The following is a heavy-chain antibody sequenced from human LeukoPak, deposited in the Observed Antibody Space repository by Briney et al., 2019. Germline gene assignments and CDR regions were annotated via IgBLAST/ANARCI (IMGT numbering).Heavy chain of an antibody. D-gene: IGHD5-18*01. CDR1: GGSISSYY. J-gene: IGHJ4*02. CDR3: AAVDTAMVTPPSY. V-gene: IGHV4-59*08. CDR2: IYYSGST. Sequence: PSETPSLTCTVSGGSISSYYWSWIRQPPGKGLEWIGYIYYSGSTNYNPSLKSRVTISVDTSKNQFSLKLSSVTAADTAVYYCAAVDTAMVTPPSYWGQGTLVTVSS.